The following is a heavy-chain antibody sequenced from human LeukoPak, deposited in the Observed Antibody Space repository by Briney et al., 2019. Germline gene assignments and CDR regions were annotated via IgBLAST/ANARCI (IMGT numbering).Heavy chain of an antibody. CDR3: ARVERTTWNDGPFDY. J-gene: IGHJ4*02. Sequence: ASVKVSCKASGCTFTTYAISWVRQAPGQGLEWLGWISAYNGHTKYTQKFQGRVTMTTDTSTTTAYMELRSLRSDDTAVYYCARVERTTWNDGPFDYWGQGTMVTVSS. D-gene: IGHD1-1*01. CDR2: ISAYNGHT. V-gene: IGHV1-18*01. CDR1: GCTFTTYA.